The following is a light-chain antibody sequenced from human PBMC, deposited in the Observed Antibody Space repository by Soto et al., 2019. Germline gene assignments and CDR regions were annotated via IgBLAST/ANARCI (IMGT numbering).Light chain of an antibody. J-gene: IGKJ1*01. CDR1: QSIRND. CDR2: DAS. Sequence: DIVMTQSPATLSVSPGERATLSCRASQSIRNDFAWCQQKPGQAPRLLIYDASTRATGIPARFSGSGSGTEFTLTISSLQSDDFAIYYCHQYNNWPPWTFGQGTKVEI. V-gene: IGKV3D-15*01. CDR3: HQYNNWPPWT.